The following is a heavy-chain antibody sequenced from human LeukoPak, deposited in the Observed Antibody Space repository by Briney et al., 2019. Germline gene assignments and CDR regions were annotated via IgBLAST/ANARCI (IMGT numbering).Heavy chain of an antibody. CDR3: VKSPHASSSYFDY. Sequence: PGGSLRLSCSASGFSFSSFAMHWVRQAPGKGVEYVSAINSNGDITDHADSVKGRFTISRDNSKNTLYLQMSSLRAEDTAVYYCVKSPHASSSYFDYWGQGTLVTVSS. J-gene: IGHJ4*02. V-gene: IGHV3-64D*09. CDR2: INSNGDIT. CDR1: GFSFSSFA. D-gene: IGHD6-13*01.